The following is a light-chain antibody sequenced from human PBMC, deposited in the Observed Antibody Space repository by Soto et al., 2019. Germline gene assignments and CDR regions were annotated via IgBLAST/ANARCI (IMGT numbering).Light chain of an antibody. CDR1: QSVRTY. Sequence: EIVLTQSPVTLCLSQGGRATLSCRASQSVRTYLAWYQVKPGQAPRLLIYDASRRASGVPARFSGSGSGTDFTLTISRLEPEDFAVYYCQQYGSSGTFGQGTKVDIK. CDR2: DAS. J-gene: IGKJ1*01. V-gene: IGKV3-20*01. CDR3: QQYGSSGT.